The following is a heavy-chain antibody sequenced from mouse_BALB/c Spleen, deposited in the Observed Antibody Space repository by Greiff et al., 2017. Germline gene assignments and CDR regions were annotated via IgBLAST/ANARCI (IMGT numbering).Heavy chain of an antibody. J-gene: IGHJ4*01. CDR3: ARGYGSSFYYAMDY. Sequence: QVQLKESGAELVRPGTSVKVSCKASGYAFTNYLIEWVKQRPGQGLEWIGVINPGSGGTNYNEKFKGKATLTADKSSSTAYMQLSSLTSDDSAVYFCARGYGSSFYYAMDYWGQGTSVTVSS. V-gene: IGHV1-54*01. CDR2: INPGSGGT. D-gene: IGHD1-1*01. CDR1: GYAFTNYL.